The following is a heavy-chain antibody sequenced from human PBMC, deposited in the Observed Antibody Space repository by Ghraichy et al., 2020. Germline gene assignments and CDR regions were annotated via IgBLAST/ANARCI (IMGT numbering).Heavy chain of an antibody. CDR1: GGSMSDYY. CDR3: AIVSGWVDP. CDR2: IYYSGRT. V-gene: IGHV4-59*08. D-gene: IGHD3-10*01. J-gene: IGHJ5*02. Sequence: SETLSLTCTVSGGSMSDYYWSWIRQPPGKGLEWIGYIYYSGRTNYDPSLKSRATISIDTSKNQFSLNLNSVTAADTALYYCAIVSGWVDPWGPGTLVTVSS.